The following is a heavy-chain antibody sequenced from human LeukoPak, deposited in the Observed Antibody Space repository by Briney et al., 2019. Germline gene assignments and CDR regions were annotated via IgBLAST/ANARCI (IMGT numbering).Heavy chain of an antibody. CDR2: VRSKANSYAT. J-gene: IGHJ4*02. Sequence: PGGSLRLSCAASGFTFSGSAMHWVRQASGKGLEWVGRVRSKANSYATAYAASVKGRFTISRDDSKNTAYLQMSSLKTEDTAVYYCTRAPTPYGGYDYFDYWGQGTLVTVSS. V-gene: IGHV3-73*01. CDR3: TRAPTPYGGYDYFDY. CDR1: GFTFSGSA. D-gene: IGHD5-12*01.